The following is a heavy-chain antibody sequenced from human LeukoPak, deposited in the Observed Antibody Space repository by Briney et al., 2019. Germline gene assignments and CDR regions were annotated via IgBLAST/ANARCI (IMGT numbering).Heavy chain of an antibody. V-gene: IGHV1-2*02. CDR3: ARDQGPYSSGWYTFDY. J-gene: IGHJ4*02. CDR2: INPNSGGT. Sequence: ASVKVSCKASGYTFTGYYIHWVRQAPGQGLEWMGWINPNSGGTNYAQKFQGRVTMTRDTSISTAYMELSRLRSDDTAVYYCARDQGPYSSGWYTFDYWGQGTLVTVSS. D-gene: IGHD6-19*01. CDR1: GYTFTGYY.